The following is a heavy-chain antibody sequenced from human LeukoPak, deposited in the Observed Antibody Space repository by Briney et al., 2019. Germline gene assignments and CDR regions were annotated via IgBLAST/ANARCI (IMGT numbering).Heavy chain of an antibody. CDR3: AKDGALKWFGEFLYYFDY. D-gene: IGHD3-10*01. V-gene: IGHV3-9*01. J-gene: IGHJ4*02. CDR1: GFTFDDYA. CDR2: ISWNSGSI. Sequence: GWSLRLSCAASGFTFDDYAMHWVRQAPGKGLAGVSGISWNSGSIGYADSVKGRFTISRDNAKNSLYLKMNSLRAEDTALYYCAKDGALKWFGEFLYYFDYWGQGTLVTVSS.